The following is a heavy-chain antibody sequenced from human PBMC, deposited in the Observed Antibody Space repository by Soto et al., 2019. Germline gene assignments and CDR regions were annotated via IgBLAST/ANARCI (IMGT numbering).Heavy chain of an antibody. Sequence: GESLKISCKGSGYSFTSHWIGWVRQMPGKGLEWMGIIHPGDSGTRYSPSFRGQVTISADKSISTAYLQWSSRKASDTAMYYCAKWPVGASRNWFDPWGQGTLVTVSS. J-gene: IGHJ5*02. D-gene: IGHD1-26*01. CDR3: AKWPVGASRNWFDP. CDR1: GYSFTSHW. CDR2: IHPGDSGT. V-gene: IGHV5-51*01.